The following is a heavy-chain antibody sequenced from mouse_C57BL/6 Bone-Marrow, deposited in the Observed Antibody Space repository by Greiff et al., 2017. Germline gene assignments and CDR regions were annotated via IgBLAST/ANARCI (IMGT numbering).Heavy chain of an antibody. J-gene: IGHJ1*03. V-gene: IGHV5-4*01. CDR3: ARDPRPYDYDGAVNWDSWYFDV. CDR1: GFTFSSYA. Sequence: DVQLQESGGGLVKPGGSLKLSCAASGFTFSSYAMSWVRQTPEKRLEWVATISDGGGYTYYPDNVKGRFTISTDKAKNHLYLQLSHLKSEDTAMYYCARDPRPYDYDGAVNWDSWYFDVWGTGTTVTVSS. CDR2: ISDGGGYT. D-gene: IGHD2-4*01.